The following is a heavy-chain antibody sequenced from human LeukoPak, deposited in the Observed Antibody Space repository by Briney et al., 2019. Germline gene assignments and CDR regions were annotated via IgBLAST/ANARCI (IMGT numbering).Heavy chain of an antibody. Sequence: PGGSLRLSCAASGFTFSSYAMHWVRQAPGKGLEWVAVISYDGSNKYYADSVKGRFTISRDNAKNSLYLQMNSLRAEDTAVYYCAKAYTTKRRRDVGWGAFDIWGQGTMVTVSS. D-gene: IGHD5-24*01. CDR2: ISYDGSNK. V-gene: IGHV3-30-3*01. CDR1: GFTFSSYA. CDR3: AKAYTTKRRRDVGWGAFDI. J-gene: IGHJ3*02.